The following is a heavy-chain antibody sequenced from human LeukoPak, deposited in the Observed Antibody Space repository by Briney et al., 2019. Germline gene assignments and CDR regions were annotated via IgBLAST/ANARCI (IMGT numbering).Heavy chain of an antibody. CDR1: GFTFSSYA. CDR2: ISGSGGNT. V-gene: IGHV3-23*01. Sequence: GGSLRLSCAASGFTFSSYAMNWVRQAPGKGLEWVSAISGSGGNTYYADSVKGRVTISRDNSKNTLYLQMNSLRAEDTVVYYCATAYNDSSGNRYSDYLGQGTMVTVSS. J-gene: IGHJ4*02. D-gene: IGHD3-22*01. CDR3: ATAYNDSSGNRYSDY.